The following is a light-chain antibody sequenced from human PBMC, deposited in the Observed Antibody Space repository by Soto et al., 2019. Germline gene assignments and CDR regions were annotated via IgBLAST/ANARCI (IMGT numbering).Light chain of an antibody. Sequence: SPFQTVTVFSPLPRMAECGYDSVSWYQQYPGKAPKLIIYEVSNRPSGVSNRFSGSKSGNTASLTISGLRAEDEADYYCSSFRSSSTSNDVFATGNKCNVL. J-gene: IGLJ1*01. V-gene: IGLV2-14*01. CDR3: SSFRSSSTSNDV. CDR1: RMAECGYDS. CDR2: EVS.